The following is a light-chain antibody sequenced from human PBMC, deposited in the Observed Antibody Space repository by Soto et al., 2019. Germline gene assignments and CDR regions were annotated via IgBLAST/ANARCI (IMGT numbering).Light chain of an antibody. Sequence: DIQMTQSPSTLSASVGDRVTITCRASQSINTWLAWYQQKPGKAPRLLIYKASSLETGVPSRFSGSGSGTEFTLIISGLQPDDFATYYCQHYKTYPLTFGEGTKVEIK. V-gene: IGKV1-5*03. CDR2: KAS. CDR1: QSINTW. J-gene: IGKJ4*01. CDR3: QHYKTYPLT.